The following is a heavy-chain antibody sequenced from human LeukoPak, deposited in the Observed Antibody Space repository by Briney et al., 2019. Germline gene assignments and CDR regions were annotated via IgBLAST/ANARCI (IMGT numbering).Heavy chain of an antibody. Sequence: GRSLRLSCAASGFTFSSYGMHWVRQAPGKGLEWVAVIWYDGSNKYYADSVKGRFTISRDNSKNTLYLQMNSLRAENTAVYYCASGLRLGELSLYGPDYWGQGTLVTVSS. CDR2: IWYDGSNK. CDR3: ASGLRLGELSLYGPDY. CDR1: GFTFSSYG. J-gene: IGHJ4*02. V-gene: IGHV3-33*01. D-gene: IGHD3-16*02.